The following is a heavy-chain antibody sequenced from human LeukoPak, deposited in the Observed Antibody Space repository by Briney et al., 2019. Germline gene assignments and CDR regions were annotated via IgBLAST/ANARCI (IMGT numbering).Heavy chain of an antibody. V-gene: IGHV3-23*01. J-gene: IGHJ3*02. D-gene: IGHD3-22*01. CDR3: AKADAIVVVIRPYI. CDR2: TSSSDSGK. Sequence: PGGSLRLSCVVSGFTLSSYAMSWVRQAPGKGLEWVAATSSSDSGKYHADSVRGRFTISRDNSKNTVYLQMNSLRAEDAAVYYCAKADAIVVVIRPYIWGQGTMVTVSS. CDR1: GFTLSSYA.